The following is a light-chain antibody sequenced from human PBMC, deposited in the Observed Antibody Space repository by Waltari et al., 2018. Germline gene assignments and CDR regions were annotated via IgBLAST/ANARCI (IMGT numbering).Light chain of an antibody. Sequence: AIRITQSPSSLSASTGDRVTITCRASQGISTYLAWYQQKPGKAPKVLIYAASTLQSGVPSRFSGSGSGTDFTLTISCLQSKDFAIYYCQQYYSNPATFDQGTKVEIK. CDR3: QQYYSNPAT. CDR2: AAS. CDR1: QGISTY. V-gene: IGKV1-8*01. J-gene: IGKJ1*01.